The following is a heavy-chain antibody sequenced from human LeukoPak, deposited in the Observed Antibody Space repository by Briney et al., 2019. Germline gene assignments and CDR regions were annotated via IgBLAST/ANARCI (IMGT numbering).Heavy chain of an antibody. CDR3: ATKRQPPQEAFDI. J-gene: IGHJ3*02. D-gene: IGHD6-13*01. Sequence: GGSLRLSCAASGFTFSSYEMNWVRQAPGKGLEWISYISSSGSSIFYADSVKGRFTISRDNAKNSLYLQMNSLRAEDTAVYYCATKRQPPQEAFDIWGQGTMVTVSS. V-gene: IGHV3-48*03. CDR2: ISSSGSSI. CDR1: GFTFSSYE.